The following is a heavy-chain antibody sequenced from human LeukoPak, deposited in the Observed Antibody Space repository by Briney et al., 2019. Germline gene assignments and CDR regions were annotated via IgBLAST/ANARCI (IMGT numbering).Heavy chain of an antibody. Sequence: SETLSLTRTVSGVSISSYYFSWIPQPPGKGLEWIGDIYYSWITNYNPSLQTRVSISLYTSKHQFSLKLRYVTAADTAVYSCAREGASLGPFDYWGQGTLVTVS. J-gene: IGHJ4*02. V-gene: IGHV4-59*12. CDR1: GVSISSYY. CDR3: AREGASLGPFDY. CDR2: IYYSWIT.